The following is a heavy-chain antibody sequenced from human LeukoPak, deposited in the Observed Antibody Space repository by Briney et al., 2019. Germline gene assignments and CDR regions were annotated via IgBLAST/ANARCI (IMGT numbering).Heavy chain of an antibody. CDR1: GFIVSSNY. V-gene: IGHV3-66*01. J-gene: IGHJ3*02. CDR3: ARDVGFIVGATPGAFDI. D-gene: IGHD1-26*01. CDR2: IYSGGST. Sequence: GGSLRLSCAASGFIVSSNYMTWVRQAPGKGLEWVSVIYSGGSTYYANSVKGRFTISRDTPKNTLYLQMNSLRADDTAVYYCARDVGFIVGATPGAFDIWGQGTMVTVTS.